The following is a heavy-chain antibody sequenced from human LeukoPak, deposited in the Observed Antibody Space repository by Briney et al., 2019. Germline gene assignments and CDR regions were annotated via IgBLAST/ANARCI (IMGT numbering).Heavy chain of an antibody. CDR1: GYSFTSYW. J-gene: IGHJ3*02. D-gene: IGHD3-16*01. V-gene: IGHV5-51*01. Sequence: GESLKISCKGSGYSFTSYWIGWVRQMPGKGLEWMGIIYPGDSDTRYSPSFQGQVTISADKSISTAYLQWSSLKASDTAMYYCARPYYDYVWGSYLGAFDIWGQGTMVTVSS. CDR3: ARPYYDYVWGSYLGAFDI. CDR2: IYPGDSDT.